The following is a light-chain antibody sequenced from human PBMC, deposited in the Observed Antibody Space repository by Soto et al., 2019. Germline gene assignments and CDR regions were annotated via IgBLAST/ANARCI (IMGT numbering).Light chain of an antibody. V-gene: IGKV1-5*03. CDR3: QQYNSYSQT. CDR2: KAS. J-gene: IGKJ1*01. CDR1: QSISGW. Sequence: DIQMTQSPSTLSASVGDRVTITCRASQSISGWLAWYQQKPGKAPKLLIYKASTLESGVPSRFGGSGSGTEFTLTISSLQPDDFETYSCQQYNSYSQTFGQGTKVDI.